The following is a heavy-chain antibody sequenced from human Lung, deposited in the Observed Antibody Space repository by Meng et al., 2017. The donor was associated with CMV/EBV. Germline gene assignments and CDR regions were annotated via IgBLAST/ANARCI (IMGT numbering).Heavy chain of an antibody. CDR2: TSYDGSSK. Sequence: FTFSSYAMHWVRQAPGKGLEWVAVTSYDGSSKENAGSLKGRFTISRDNSKNTLFLQMNSLRVEDTAVYYCASIHTSQGYCINGVGHDYWGQGTLVTVSS. V-gene: IGHV3-30*04. J-gene: IGHJ4*02. D-gene: IGHD2-8*01. CDR1: FTFSSYA. CDR3: ASIHTSQGYCINGVGHDY.